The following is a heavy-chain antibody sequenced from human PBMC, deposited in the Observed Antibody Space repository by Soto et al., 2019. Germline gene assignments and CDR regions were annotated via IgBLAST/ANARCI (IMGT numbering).Heavy chain of an antibody. D-gene: IGHD5-12*01. Sequence: QVQLVQSGAEVKKPGSSVKVSCKASGGTFSTSTFTWVRQAPGQGLEWMGRIIPILSTADYAHQFQGTVTITADEASSTVYMELISLRSQDTCVYYCARDLCIGSVYSGYDAIDNWGQGTLVTVSS. CDR2: IIPILSTA. CDR3: ARDLCIGSVYSGYDAIDN. V-gene: IGHV1-69*08. CDR1: GGTFSTST. J-gene: IGHJ4*02.